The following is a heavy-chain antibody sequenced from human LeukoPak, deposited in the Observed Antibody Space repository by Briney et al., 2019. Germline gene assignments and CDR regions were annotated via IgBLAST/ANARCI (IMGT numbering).Heavy chain of an antibody. CDR3: ARWGYYSSTSCQNFDY. Sequence: SETLSLTCAVYGGSFGGYYWSWIRQPPGRGLEWIGEINHSGSTNYNPSLKSRVTISVDTSKNQFSLKLSSVTAADTAVYYCARWGYYSSTSCQNFDYWGQGTLVTVSS. CDR1: GGSFGGYY. CDR2: INHSGST. D-gene: IGHD2-2*01. V-gene: IGHV4-34*01. J-gene: IGHJ4*02.